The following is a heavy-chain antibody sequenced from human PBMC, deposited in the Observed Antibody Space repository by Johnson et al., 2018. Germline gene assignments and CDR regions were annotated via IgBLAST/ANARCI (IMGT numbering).Heavy chain of an antibody. CDR3: AKAATTIVRDAEYFQH. D-gene: IGHD4-17*01. CDR1: GFTFSSYG. J-gene: IGHJ1*01. V-gene: IGHV3-30*18. Sequence: QVQLVESGGGVVQPGRSLRLSCAASGFTFSSYGMHWVRQAPGKGLEWLAAISYDGSNKYYVDSVKGRFTISRDNSKNTLYLQMNSLRAGDTAVYYCAKAATTIVRDAEYFQHWGQGALVTVSA. CDR2: ISYDGSNK.